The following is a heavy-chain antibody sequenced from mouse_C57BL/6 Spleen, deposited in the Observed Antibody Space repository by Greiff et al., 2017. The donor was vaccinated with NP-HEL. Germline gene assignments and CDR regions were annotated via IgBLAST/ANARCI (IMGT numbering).Heavy chain of an antibody. CDR1: GFTFSSYA. CDR2: ISSGGDYI. V-gene: IGHV5-9-1*02. CDR3: TRLGLSYAMDY. Sequence: DVQLVESGEGLVKPGGSLKLSCAASGFTFSSYAMSWVRQTPEKRLEWVAYISSGGDYIYYADTVKGRFTISRDNARNTLYLQMSSLKSEDTAMYYCTRLGLSYAMDYWGQGTSVTVSS. J-gene: IGHJ4*01. D-gene: IGHD4-1*01.